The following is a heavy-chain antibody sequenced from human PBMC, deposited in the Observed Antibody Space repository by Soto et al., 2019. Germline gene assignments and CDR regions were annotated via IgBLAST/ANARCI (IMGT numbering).Heavy chain of an antibody. CDR2: IYYSGST. J-gene: IGHJ6*02. V-gene: IGHV4-61*01. CDR1: GGSVSSGSYY. Sequence: SETLSLTCTVSGGSVSSGSYYWSWIRQPPGKGLEWIGYIYYSGSTNYNPSLKSRVTISVDTSKNQFSLKLSSVTAADTAVYFCARVASYYYGIDVRAQRTTVTGSS. CDR3: ARVASYYYGIDV.